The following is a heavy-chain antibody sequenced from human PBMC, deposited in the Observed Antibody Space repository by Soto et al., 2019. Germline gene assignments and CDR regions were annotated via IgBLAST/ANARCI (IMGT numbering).Heavy chain of an antibody. CDR1: GFSLSTNGVG. Sequence: QITLKESGPTLVKPTQTLTLTCTFSGFSLSTNGVGVGWISQPPGKALEWLALIYWADDKRHSPSLKSRLTIPKATSKIQVVGTVTDMVPLDKATSSCAHSLAASNYGDSEPITSCDYLCQGTLITVSS. CDR2: IYWADDK. CDR3: AHSLAASNYGDSEPITSCDY. D-gene: IGHD4-17*01. V-gene: IGHV2-5*02. J-gene: IGHJ4*02.